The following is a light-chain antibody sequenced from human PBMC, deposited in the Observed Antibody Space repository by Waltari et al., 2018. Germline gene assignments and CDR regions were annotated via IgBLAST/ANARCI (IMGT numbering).Light chain of an antibody. Sequence: QSALTQPASVSGSPGQSITISCTGTSSDVGGHNYVTWYQQHPGKAPKVMIYDVNNRPSGVSNRFSGSKSGNTASLTISGLQAEDEADYYCGSYTSSTTPYVFGTGTKVTVL. CDR3: GSYTSSTTPYV. CDR1: SSDVGGHNY. J-gene: IGLJ1*01. V-gene: IGLV2-14*01. CDR2: DVN.